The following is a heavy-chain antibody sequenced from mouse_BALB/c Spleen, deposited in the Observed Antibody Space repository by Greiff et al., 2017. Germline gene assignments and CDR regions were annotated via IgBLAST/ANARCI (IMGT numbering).Heavy chain of an antibody. CDR1: GYAFSSYW. V-gene: IGHV1-14*01. CDR2: INPYNDGI. J-gene: IGHJ4*01. CDR3: ARDGRDY. Sequence: VQLQQSGAELVRPGSSVKISCKASGYAFSSYWMNWVKQKPGQGLEWIGYINPYNDGIKYNEKFKGKATLTSDKSSSTAYMELSSLTSEDSAVYYCARDGRDYWGQGTSVTVSS.